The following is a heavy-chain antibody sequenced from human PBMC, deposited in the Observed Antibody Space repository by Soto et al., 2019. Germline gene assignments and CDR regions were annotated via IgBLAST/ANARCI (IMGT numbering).Heavy chain of an antibody. Sequence: QVQLVQSGAEVKKPGASVKVSCKASGYTFTGFYMHWVRQAPGQGLEWMGWINPKSGDTENAQNFQAWVTMTRDASISTAYMELSRLKSDDTAVYYCASGGSTVTREFDYWGQGTLVSVSS. CDR1: GYTFTGFY. J-gene: IGHJ4*02. D-gene: IGHD4-17*01. V-gene: IGHV1-2*04. CDR3: ASGGSTVTREFDY. CDR2: INPKSGDT.